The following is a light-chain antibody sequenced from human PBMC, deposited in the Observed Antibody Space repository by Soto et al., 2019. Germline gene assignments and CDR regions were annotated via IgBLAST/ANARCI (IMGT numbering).Light chain of an antibody. Sequence: EVVMTQSPATLSVSPGERATLSCRASQSVSNNLAWYQQKPGQAPRLLMYDASTRATDIPRRFSGSGSGTEFTLTISSLQSEEFAVYFCQQYNNWPRTFGQGTKLEIK. CDR1: QSVSNN. CDR3: QQYNNWPRT. J-gene: IGKJ2*01. CDR2: DAS. V-gene: IGKV3-15*01.